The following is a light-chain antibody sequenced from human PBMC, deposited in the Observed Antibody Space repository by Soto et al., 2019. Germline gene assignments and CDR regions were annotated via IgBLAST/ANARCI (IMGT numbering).Light chain of an antibody. CDR3: QSSDSSNHVV. V-gene: IGLV6-57*04. CDR2: EDN. CDR1: SGSIASND. J-gene: IGLJ2*01. Sequence: NFMLTQPHSVSESPGKRVTISCSRSSGSIASNDVQWYQQRPGSAPTTVIDEDNQRPSGVPDRFSGSIDSSSNSASLTIAGLKTGDEADYYCQSSDSSNHVVFGGGTKLTVL.